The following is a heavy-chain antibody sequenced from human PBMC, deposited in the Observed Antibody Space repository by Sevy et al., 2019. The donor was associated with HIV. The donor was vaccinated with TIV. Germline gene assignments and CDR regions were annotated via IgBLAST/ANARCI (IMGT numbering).Heavy chain of an antibody. J-gene: IGHJ4*02. Sequence: GGSLRLSCAASGFTFSTYGMHWVRQAPGKGLEWVAVIWFDGSNTYYADSVKGRFTISRDIAKNTLHLQMNNLRAEDTAVYYCARDLEFYDYGDYGPAFMPDYWGQGTLVTVS. V-gene: IGHV3-33*01. CDR3: ARDLEFYDYGDYGPAFMPDY. D-gene: IGHD4-17*01. CDR1: GFTFSTYG. CDR2: IWFDGSNT.